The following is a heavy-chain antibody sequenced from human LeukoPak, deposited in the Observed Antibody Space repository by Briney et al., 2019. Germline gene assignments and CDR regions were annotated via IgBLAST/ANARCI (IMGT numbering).Heavy chain of an antibody. CDR3: AKRGVVIRVILVGFHKEAYYFDS. CDR2: ISDSGGRT. J-gene: IGHJ4*02. Sequence: GGSLRLSCAVSGITLSNYGMSWVRQAPGKGLEWVAGISDSGGRTSYADSVKGRFTISRDNPKNILYLQMNSLRAEDTAVYFCAKRGVVIRVILVGFHKEAYYFDSWGQGALVTVSS. D-gene: IGHD3-22*01. CDR1: GITLSNYG. V-gene: IGHV3-23*01.